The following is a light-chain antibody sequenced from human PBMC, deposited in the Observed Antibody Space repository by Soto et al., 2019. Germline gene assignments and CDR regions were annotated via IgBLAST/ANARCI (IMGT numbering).Light chain of an antibody. CDR1: QSISSW. V-gene: IGKV1-5*01. CDR3: QQYNSYSPWT. CDR2: DAS. J-gene: IGKJ1*01. Sequence: DIQMTQYPSTLSASVGGRVTITSRASQSISSWLAWYQQKPGKAPKLLIYDASSLESGVPSRFSGSGSGTEFTLTISSLQPDDFATYCCQQYNSYSPWTFGQGTKVDIK.